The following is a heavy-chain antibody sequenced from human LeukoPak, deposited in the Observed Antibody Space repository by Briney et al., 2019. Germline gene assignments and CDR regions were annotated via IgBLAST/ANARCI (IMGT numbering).Heavy chain of an antibody. V-gene: IGHV4-59*01. D-gene: IGHD3-16*01. CDR3: ARGGVAEYVY. Sequence: SETLSLTCTVSGGSISNYYWTWIRQPPGKGLEWIGHIYYSGTTNYNPSLKSRVTISVDTSKNQFSLRLSSLTAADTAVYYCARGGVAEYVYWGQGTLVTVSS. CDR1: GGSISNYY. J-gene: IGHJ4*02. CDR2: IYYSGTT.